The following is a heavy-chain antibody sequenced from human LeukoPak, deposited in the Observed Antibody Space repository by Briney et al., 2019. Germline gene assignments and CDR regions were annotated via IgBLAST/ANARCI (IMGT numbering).Heavy chain of an antibody. CDR1: GGSFSGYY. CDR3: ARGSPPYHGSGSYFLRRYYFGY. V-gene: IGHV4-34*01. D-gene: IGHD3-10*01. J-gene: IGHJ4*02. Sequence: PSETLSLTCAVYGGSFSGYYWSWIRQPPGKGLEWIGEINHSGSTNYNPSLKSRVTISVDTSKNQFSLKLSSVTAADTAVYYCARGSPPYHGSGSYFLRRYYFGYWGQGTLVTVSS. CDR2: INHSGST.